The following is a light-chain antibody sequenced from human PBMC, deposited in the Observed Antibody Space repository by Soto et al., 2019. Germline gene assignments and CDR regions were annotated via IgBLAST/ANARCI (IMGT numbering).Light chain of an antibody. CDR1: QNVNNN. CDR3: QQYLSWPLT. Sequence: EIVMTQSPASLSVSPGERATLSCRASQNVNNNLAWYQQKHGQAPRLLIHRASTSASGIPGTFSGSGSGTEFTLTISSLQSEDFAVYYCQQYLSWPLTFGGGTNVEIK. CDR2: RAS. V-gene: IGKV3-15*01. J-gene: IGKJ4*01.